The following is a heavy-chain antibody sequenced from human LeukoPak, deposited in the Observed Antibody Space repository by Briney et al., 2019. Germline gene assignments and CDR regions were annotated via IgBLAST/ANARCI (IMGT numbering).Heavy chain of an antibody. D-gene: IGHD3-10*01. CDR3: AKEGDYYGSGSYRVGFDI. J-gene: IGHJ3*02. Sequence: GGSLRLSCAASGFTFSSYGMHWVRQAPGKGLEWVAFIRYDGSNKYYADSVKGRFTISRDNSKNTLYLQMNSLRAEDTAVYYCAKEGDYYGSGSYRVGFDIWGQGTRATVSS. CDR1: GFTFSSYG. V-gene: IGHV3-30*02. CDR2: IRYDGSNK.